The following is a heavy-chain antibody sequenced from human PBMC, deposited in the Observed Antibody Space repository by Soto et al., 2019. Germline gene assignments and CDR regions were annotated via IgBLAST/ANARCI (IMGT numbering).Heavy chain of an antibody. Sequence: EVQLVQSGAEVKKPGESLRISCKGSGYSFTSYWISWLRQMPGKGLEWMGRIDPSDSYTNYSPSFQGHVTISADKSISTAYLQWSSLKASDTAMYYCARRHSSSSAFDPWGQGTLVTVSS. CDR1: GYSFTSYW. J-gene: IGHJ5*02. CDR2: IDPSDSYT. D-gene: IGHD6-13*01. V-gene: IGHV5-10-1*01. CDR3: ARRHSSSSAFDP.